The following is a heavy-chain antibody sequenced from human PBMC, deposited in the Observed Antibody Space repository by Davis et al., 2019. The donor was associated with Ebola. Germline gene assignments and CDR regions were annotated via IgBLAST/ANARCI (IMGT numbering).Heavy chain of an antibody. CDR1: GFTFSSYW. Sequence: PGGSLRLSCAASGFTFSSYWMSWVRQAPGKGLEWVANIKQDGSEKYYVDSVKGRFTISRDNAKNSLYLQMNSLRAEDTAVYYCAKLDRIVVVPAATRGYYFDYWGQGTLVTVSS. V-gene: IGHV3-7*03. CDR3: AKLDRIVVVPAATRGYYFDY. J-gene: IGHJ4*02. CDR2: IKQDGSEK. D-gene: IGHD2-2*01.